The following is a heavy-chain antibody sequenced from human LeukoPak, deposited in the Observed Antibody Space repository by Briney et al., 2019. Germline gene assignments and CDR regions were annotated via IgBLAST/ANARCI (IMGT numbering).Heavy chain of an antibody. CDR3: ARGLIAAAVQNWFDP. D-gene: IGHD6-13*01. J-gene: IGHJ5*02. V-gene: IGHV4-30-2*01. CDR1: GGSISSGGYS. CDR2: IYHSGST. Sequence: SQTLSLTCAVSGGSISSGGYSWSWIRQPPGKGLEWIGYIYHSGSTNYNPSLKSRVTISVDTSKNQFSLKLSSVTAADTAVYYCARGLIAAAVQNWFDPWGQGTLVTVSS.